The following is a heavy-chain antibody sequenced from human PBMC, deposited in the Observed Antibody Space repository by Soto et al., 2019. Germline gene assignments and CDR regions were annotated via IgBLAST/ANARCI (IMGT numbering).Heavy chain of an antibody. Sequence: EVQLVESGGGLVQPGGSLKLSCAVSGFTFSGSAMHWVRQASGKGLEWVGRIRSKSNSYATAYAASVKGRFTISRDDSKNTAYLQMTSLKTEDTAVYYCTRGYGDYVRDYWGQGPLVTVSS. D-gene: IGHD4-17*01. CDR3: TRGYGDYVRDY. CDR1: GFTFSGSA. CDR2: IRSKSNSYAT. V-gene: IGHV3-73*01. J-gene: IGHJ4*02.